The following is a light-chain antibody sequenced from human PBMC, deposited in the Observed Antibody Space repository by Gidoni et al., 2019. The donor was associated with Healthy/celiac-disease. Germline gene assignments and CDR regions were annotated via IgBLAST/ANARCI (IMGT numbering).Light chain of an antibody. CDR3: QQYYSTPRWT. CDR1: QSVLYSSNNKNY. Sequence: DIVMTHSPDSLAVSLGERANINCKHSQSVLYSSNNKNYLAWYQQKPGQPPKLLIYWASTRESGVPDRFSGSGSGTDFTLTISSLQAEDVAVYYCQQYYSTPRWTFGQGTKVEIK. J-gene: IGKJ1*01. V-gene: IGKV4-1*01. CDR2: WAS.